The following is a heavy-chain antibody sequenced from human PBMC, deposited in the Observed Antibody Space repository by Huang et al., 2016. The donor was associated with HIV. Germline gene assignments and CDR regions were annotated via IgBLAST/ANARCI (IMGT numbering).Heavy chain of an antibody. CDR3: ARGWSFGSSTSPAD. Sequence: QVQLVQSGAEVKNPGASVRVSCKASGYTFTDSNIHWVRQAPGQGLGGMGWINPKRGGTIYAQRFQGRVTMTRDTTISTVHMDRRRIQSDDTAVYFCARGWSFGSSTSPADWGQGTLVTVSS. CDR2: INPKRGGT. D-gene: IGHD6-6*01. J-gene: IGHJ4*02. V-gene: IGHV1-2*02. CDR1: GYTFTDSN.